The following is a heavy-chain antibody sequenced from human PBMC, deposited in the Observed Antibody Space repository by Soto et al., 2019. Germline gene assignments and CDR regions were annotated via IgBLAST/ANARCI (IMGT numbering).Heavy chain of an antibody. Sequence: ASVKVSCTASGCTFSSYAISWVRQAPGQGLEWMGGIIPIFGTANYAQKFQGRVTITADESTSTAYMELSSLRSEDTAVYYCARAYCGGDCYFDYWGQGALVTVS. CDR1: GCTFSSYA. V-gene: IGHV1-69*13. CDR2: IIPIFGTA. D-gene: IGHD2-21*02. J-gene: IGHJ4*02. CDR3: ARAYCGGDCYFDY.